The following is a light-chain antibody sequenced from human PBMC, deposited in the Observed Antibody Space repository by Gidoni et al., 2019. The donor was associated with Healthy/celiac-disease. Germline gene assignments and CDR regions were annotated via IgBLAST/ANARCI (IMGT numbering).Light chain of an antibody. CDR2: DVS. V-gene: IGLV2-14*03. Sequence: QSALTPPASVSGSPGQSITISCTGTSSDVGGYNYVSWYQQHPGKAPKLMIYDVSNRPSGVSNRFSGSKSGNTASLTISGLQAEDEADYYCSSYTSSSVFGTGTKVTVL. CDR3: SSYTSSSV. CDR1: SSDVGGYNY. J-gene: IGLJ1*01.